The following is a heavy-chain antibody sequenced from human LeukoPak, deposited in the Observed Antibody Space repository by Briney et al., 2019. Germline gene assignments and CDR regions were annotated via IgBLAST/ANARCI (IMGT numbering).Heavy chain of an antibody. Sequence: GGSLRLSCAASGFTLSSYAMSWVRQAPGKGLEWVSAISGSGGSTYYADSVKGRFTISRDNSKNTLYLQMNSLRAEDTAVYYCAKVTLALGSSGPLADYWGQGTLVTVSS. CDR1: GFTLSSYA. CDR3: AKVTLALGSSGPLADY. V-gene: IGHV3-23*01. D-gene: IGHD3-22*01. CDR2: ISGSGGST. J-gene: IGHJ4*02.